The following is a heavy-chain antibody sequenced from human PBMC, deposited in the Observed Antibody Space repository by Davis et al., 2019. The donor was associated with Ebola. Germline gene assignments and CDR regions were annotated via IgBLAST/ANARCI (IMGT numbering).Heavy chain of an antibody. CDR2: INPNFGGK. CDR1: GYSFSDYG. D-gene: IGHD1-26*01. CDR3: ARGHAYGRWDDWFDP. Sequence: ASVKVSCKASGYSFSDYGITWVRQAPGQGLEWMGRINPNFGGKIYAQKFQDRVTLTIDTSINTAYMELDSLRSDDTAVYYCARGHAYGRWDDWFDPWGQGTLVTVSS. J-gene: IGHJ5*02. V-gene: IGHV1-2*06.